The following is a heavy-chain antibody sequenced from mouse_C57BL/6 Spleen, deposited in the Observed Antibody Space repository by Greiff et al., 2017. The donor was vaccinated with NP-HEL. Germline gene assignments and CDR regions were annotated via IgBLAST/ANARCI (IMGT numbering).Heavy chain of an antibody. Sequence: VXRVESGGGLVQPGGSLSLSCAASGFTFTDYYMSWVRQPPGKALEWLGFIRNKANGYTTEYSASVKGRFTISRDNSQSILYLQMNALRAEDSATYYCARYDDYEAVAYWGQGTLVTVSA. CDR2: IRNKANGYTT. D-gene: IGHD2-4*01. V-gene: IGHV7-3*01. CDR1: GFTFTDYY. CDR3: ARYDDYEAVAY. J-gene: IGHJ3*01.